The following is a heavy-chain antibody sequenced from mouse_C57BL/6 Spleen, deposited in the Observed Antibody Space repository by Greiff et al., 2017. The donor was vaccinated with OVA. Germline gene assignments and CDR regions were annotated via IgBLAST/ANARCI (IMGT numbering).Heavy chain of an antibody. D-gene: IGHD1-1*01. Sequence: EVQLQESGPGLVKPSQSLSLTCSVTGYSITSGYYWNWIRQFPGNKLEWMGYISYDGSNNYNPSLKNRISITRDTSKNQFFLKLNSVTTEDTATYYCARGGRTTTVVDYYAMDYWGQGTSVTVSS. CDR2: ISYDGSN. V-gene: IGHV3-6*01. CDR1: GYSITSGYY. CDR3: ARGGRTTTVVDYYAMDY. J-gene: IGHJ4*01.